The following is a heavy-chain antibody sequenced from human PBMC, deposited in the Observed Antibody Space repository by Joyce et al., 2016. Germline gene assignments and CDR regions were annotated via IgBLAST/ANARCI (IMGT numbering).Heavy chain of an antibody. D-gene: IGHD4-17*01. CDR3: ARDQGYGDYTEY. Sequence: EVQLVESGGGLVQPGGSLRRSCAASGFTFSRYWRTWVRQARGEGMEWVANIKQDGSEKYDVDSVKGRFTISRDNAKNSLYLQMNSLRAEDTAMYYCARDQGYGDYTEYWGQGTLVTVSS. CDR2: IKQDGSEK. J-gene: IGHJ4*02. V-gene: IGHV3-7*01. CDR1: GFTFSRYW.